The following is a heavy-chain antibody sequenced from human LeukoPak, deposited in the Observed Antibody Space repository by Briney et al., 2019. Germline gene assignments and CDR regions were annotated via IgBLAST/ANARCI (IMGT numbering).Heavy chain of an antibody. V-gene: IGHV3-15*01. CDR1: GFIFSNAW. Sequence: GGSLRLSCAASGFIFSNAWISWVRQAPGKGLEWVGLIKGKTDGGTTDYAAPVKGRFTISRDDSKNTLYLQVNSLKTEDTAVYYCTTREKHLDYWGQGTLVSVSS. CDR2: IKGKTDGGTT. J-gene: IGHJ4*02. CDR3: TTREKHLDY.